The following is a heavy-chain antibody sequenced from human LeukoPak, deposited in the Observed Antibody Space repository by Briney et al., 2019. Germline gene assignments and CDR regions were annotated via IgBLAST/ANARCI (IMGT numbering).Heavy chain of an antibody. V-gene: IGHV3-74*01. D-gene: IGHD1/OR15-1a*01. CDR3: ARDPSGSSTTSFDY. CDR2: SNSDGSST. Sequence: GGSLRLSCAASGFTFSTYWMHWVRQAPGKGPVWVSRSNSDGSSTSDADSVKGRFTISRDNAKNTLYLQMNTLRVEDTAVYYCARDPSGSSTTSFDYWGQGTLVTVSS. J-gene: IGHJ4*02. CDR1: GFTFSTYW.